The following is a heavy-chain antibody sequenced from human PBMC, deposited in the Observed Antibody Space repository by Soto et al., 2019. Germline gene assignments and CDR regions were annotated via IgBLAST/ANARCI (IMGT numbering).Heavy chain of an antibody. CDR3: ASLPKGIINHYYFDS. CDR2: IYPGDSDT. D-gene: IGHD3-10*01. V-gene: IGHV5-51*01. J-gene: IGHJ4*02. Sequence: XDSLKISWQCSGNKFTTFWGALVLPLPGKGLEWMGIIYPGDSDTRYGPSFQGQVTISADKSINTAYLQWSSLKASDTALYFCASLPKGIINHYYFDSWGQGTPVTVPQ. CDR1: GNKFTTFW.